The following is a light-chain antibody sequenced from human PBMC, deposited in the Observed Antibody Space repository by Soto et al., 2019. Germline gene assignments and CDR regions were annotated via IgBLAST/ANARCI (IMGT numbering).Light chain of an antibody. Sequence: QSVLTQPPSASGTPGQRVTISCSGSSSNIGSNTVNWYQQLPGTAPKLLIYSNNQRPSGVPDRFSGSKSGTSASLAISGLQSEDEAYYYCAAWDDSLNGVVFGGGTQVTVL. CDR3: AAWDDSLNGVV. V-gene: IGLV1-44*01. J-gene: IGLJ2*01. CDR1: SSNIGSNT. CDR2: SNN.